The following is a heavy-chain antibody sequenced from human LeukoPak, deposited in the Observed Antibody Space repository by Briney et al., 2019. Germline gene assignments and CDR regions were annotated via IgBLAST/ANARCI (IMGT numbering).Heavy chain of an antibody. Sequence: SVKVSCKASGGTFSSYAISWVRQAPGQGLEWMGRIIPIFGTANYAQKFQGRVTITTDESTSTAYMELSSLRSEDTAVYYCAIESGSCFGLRYFDYWGQGTLVTVSS. D-gene: IGHD1-26*01. CDR1: GGTFSSYA. CDR3: AIESGSCFGLRYFDY. V-gene: IGHV1-69*05. J-gene: IGHJ4*02. CDR2: IIPIFGTA.